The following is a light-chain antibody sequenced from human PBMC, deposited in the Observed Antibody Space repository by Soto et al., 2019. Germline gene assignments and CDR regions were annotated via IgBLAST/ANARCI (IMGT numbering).Light chain of an antibody. Sequence: QSALTHPAAVSGSPGQSFSISCPGPSSDIGGYNYVSWYQQPRSKARKLRVYEVINRPSGVSHRSSGARSCNTDSLTISSLQAEDEAVYDCASYSTTSTPDVYGSGTKVTVL. V-gene: IGLV2-14*01. CDR2: EVI. CDR3: ASYSTTSTPDV. CDR1: SSDIGGYNY. J-gene: IGLJ1*01.